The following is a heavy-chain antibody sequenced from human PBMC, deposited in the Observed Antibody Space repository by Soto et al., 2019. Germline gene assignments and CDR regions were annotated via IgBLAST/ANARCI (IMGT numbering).Heavy chain of an antibody. CDR1: GFTFSSYA. D-gene: IGHD2-15*01. J-gene: IGHJ6*02. V-gene: IGHV3-23*01. CDR3: AKGMDIVVVVAAIHYYYYGKDV. Sequence: GGSLRLSCAASGFTFSSYAMSWVRQAPGKGLEWVSAISGSGGSTYYADSVKGRFTISRDNSKNTLYLQMNSLRAEDTAVYYCAKGMDIVVVVAAIHYYYYGKDVWGQGTTVTAP. CDR2: ISGSGGST.